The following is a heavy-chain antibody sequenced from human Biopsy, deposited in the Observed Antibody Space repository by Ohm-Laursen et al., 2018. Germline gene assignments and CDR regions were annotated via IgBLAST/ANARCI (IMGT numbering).Heavy chain of an antibody. J-gene: IGHJ6*02. CDR1: GESFNGDY. D-gene: IGHD3-22*01. V-gene: IGHV4-34*01. CDR2: INHSGRT. Sequence: GTLSLTCAVYGESFNGDYWSWIRQAPGKGLEWIGEINHSGRTNYNPSLKSRVTISVDTSKNHFSLKLRSLTAADTAAYYCVRGVDYYDPYHYYALDVWGQGTTVTVSS. CDR3: VRGVDYYDPYHYYALDV.